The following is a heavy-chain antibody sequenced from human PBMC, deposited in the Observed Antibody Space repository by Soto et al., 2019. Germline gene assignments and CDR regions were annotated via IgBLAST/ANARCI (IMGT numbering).Heavy chain of an antibody. Sequence: GGSLRLSCAASGFTFSSYGMHWVRQAPGKGLEWVAVIWYDGSNKYYADSVKGRFTISRDNSKNTLYLQMNSLRAEDTAVYYCARDALSPVSVTPLDYWGQGTLVTVSS. CDR2: IWYDGSNK. D-gene: IGHD1-26*01. V-gene: IGHV3-33*01. CDR3: ARDALSPVSVTPLDY. J-gene: IGHJ4*02. CDR1: GFTFSSYG.